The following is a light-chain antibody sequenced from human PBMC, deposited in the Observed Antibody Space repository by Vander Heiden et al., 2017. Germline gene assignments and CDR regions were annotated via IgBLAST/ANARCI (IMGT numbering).Light chain of an antibody. CDR2: WAS. CDR1: QSVLYSSNNMNY. V-gene: IGKV4-1*01. J-gene: IGKJ2*01. CDR3: QQYYSPPYT. Sequence: VSLCERATINCKSSQSVLYSSNNMNYLAWFQQKPGQPPKLLFYWASTRESGVPDRFSGSGSGTDFTLTISSLQAEDVALYYCQQYYSPPYTFGQGTKLEIK.